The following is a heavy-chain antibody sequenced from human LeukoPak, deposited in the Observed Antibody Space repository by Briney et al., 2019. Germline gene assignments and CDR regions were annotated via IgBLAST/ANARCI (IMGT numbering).Heavy chain of an antibody. Sequence: ASVKVSCKASGYTFTSYGISWVRQAPGQGLEWMEWISGYNGNTNYAQKFQGRVTMTTDTSTSTAYMELRSLRSDDTAVYYCARELVDDSSGWYSDYWGQGTLVTVSS. CDR2: ISGYNGNT. CDR3: ARELVDDSSGWYSDY. D-gene: IGHD6-19*01. V-gene: IGHV1-18*01. J-gene: IGHJ4*02. CDR1: GYTFTSYG.